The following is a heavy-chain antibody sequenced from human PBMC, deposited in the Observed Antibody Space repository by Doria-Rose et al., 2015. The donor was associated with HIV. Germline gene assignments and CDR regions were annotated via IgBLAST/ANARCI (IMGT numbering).Heavy chain of an antibody. CDR1: GGSISHYY. CDR2: IFYTVST. Sequence: QVQLQESGPGLVKPSETLSLTCSVSGGSISHYYWSWIRQPPGKGLEYIGDIFYTVSTNYSPSLKSRVSISIDTSKNKFSLGLSSVTAADTAVYYCARVLSGTYDYWGQGTLVTVSS. CDR3: ARVLSGTYDY. V-gene: IGHV4-59*01. D-gene: IGHD1-26*01. J-gene: IGHJ4*02.